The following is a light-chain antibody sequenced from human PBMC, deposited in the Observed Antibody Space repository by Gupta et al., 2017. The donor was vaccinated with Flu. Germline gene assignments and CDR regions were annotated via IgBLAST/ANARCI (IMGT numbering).Light chain of an antibody. CDR3: QSHDRSNRVV. CDR2: EHK. J-gene: IGLJ2*01. CDR1: SGSIASNY. Sequence: NFMLTQPHSVSESPGKTVTISCTRSSGSIASNYVQWYQQRPGSYPTTVIYEHKQRPSGVPDRFACATDSFYNSALINISGMKTEDEAYSYCQSHDRSNRVVFGGGTKLIVI. V-gene: IGLV6-57*01.